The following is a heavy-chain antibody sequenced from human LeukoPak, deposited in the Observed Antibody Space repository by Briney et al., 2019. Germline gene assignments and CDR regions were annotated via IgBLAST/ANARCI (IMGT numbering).Heavy chain of an antibody. CDR1: GYTFTGYY. Sequence: ASVRVSCKASGYTFTGYYMHCVPQAPGQGLEWMGWINPNSGGTNYAQTFQGRVTMTRDTSISTAYMELSRLRSDDTAVYYCARDSYCSSTSCYRESYYGMDVWGQGTTVTVSS. D-gene: IGHD2-2*01. J-gene: IGHJ6*02. CDR3: ARDSYCSSTSCYRESYYGMDV. CDR2: INPNSGGT. V-gene: IGHV1-2*02.